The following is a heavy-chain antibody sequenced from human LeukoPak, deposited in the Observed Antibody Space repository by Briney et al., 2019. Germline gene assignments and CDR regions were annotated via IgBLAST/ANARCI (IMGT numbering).Heavy chain of an antibody. CDR1: GYTFTSYY. Sequence: ASVKVSCKAPGYTFTSYYMHWVRQAPGQGLEWMGIINPSGGSTSYAQKFQGRVTMTRDTSTSTVYMELSSLRSEDTAVYYCARDQGSYLFDYWGQGTLVTVSS. V-gene: IGHV1-46*01. CDR3: ARDQGSYLFDY. CDR2: INPSGGST. D-gene: IGHD1-26*01. J-gene: IGHJ4*02.